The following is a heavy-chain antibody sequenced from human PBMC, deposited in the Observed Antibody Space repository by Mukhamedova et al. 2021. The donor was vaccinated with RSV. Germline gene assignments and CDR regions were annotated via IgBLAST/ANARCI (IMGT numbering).Heavy chain of an antibody. D-gene: IGHD3-10*02. CDR2: ISDGGGRK. V-gene: IGHV3-23*01. CDR3: ANSKPAFQMFDALDI. J-gene: IGHJ3*02. Sequence: VSTISDGGGRKYYADSVKGRFTISKDNSQNTLYLQVNSLRVEDTAVYYCANSKPAFQMFDALDIWGQGTMVSVSS.